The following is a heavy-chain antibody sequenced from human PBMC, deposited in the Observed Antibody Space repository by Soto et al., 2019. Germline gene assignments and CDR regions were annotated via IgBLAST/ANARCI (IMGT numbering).Heavy chain of an antibody. V-gene: IGHV3-30-3*01. J-gene: IGHJ4*02. D-gene: IGHD6-13*01. CDR3: ARDYSSGWCLDY. CDR1: GFPFSAEA. Sequence: QVQLVESGGGVVQPGNSLRLSCAGSGFPFSAEAMHWVRQAPGKGLEWVAAISDDGNNKNHADSVKGRFTVSRDNSKNTLYLQIYSLRPEDTAVYYCARDYSSGWCLDYWGQGSLVTVSS. CDR2: ISDDGNNK.